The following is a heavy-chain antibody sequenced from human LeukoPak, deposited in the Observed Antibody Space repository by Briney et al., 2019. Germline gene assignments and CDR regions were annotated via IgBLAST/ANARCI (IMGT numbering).Heavy chain of an antibody. D-gene: IGHD2-21*01. CDR1: GFTFSNAY. J-gene: IGHJ4*02. Sequence: GGSLRLSCAASGFTFSNAYMNWVRQAPGKGLEWVGRIKPKTDGETTEYAAPVKGRFSISRDDSKNMLYLQMNSPKTEDTAVYYCITPLPYSAQGGQGTLVTVSS. V-gene: IGHV3-15*07. CDR2: IKPKTDGETT. CDR3: ITPLPYSAQ.